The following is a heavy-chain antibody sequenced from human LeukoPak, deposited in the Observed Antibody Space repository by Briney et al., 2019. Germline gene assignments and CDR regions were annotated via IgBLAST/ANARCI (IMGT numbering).Heavy chain of an antibody. J-gene: IGHJ4*02. CDR3: ARLVSGLVNY. CDR1: GGSISSSSYY. CDR2: IYYSGST. Sequence: SETLSLTCTVSGGSISSSSYYWGWLRQPPGKGLEWIGSIYYSGSTYYNPSLKSRVTISVDTSKNQFSLKLSSVTAADTAVYYCARLVSGLVNYWGQGTLVTVSS. D-gene: IGHD6-19*01. V-gene: IGHV4-39*01.